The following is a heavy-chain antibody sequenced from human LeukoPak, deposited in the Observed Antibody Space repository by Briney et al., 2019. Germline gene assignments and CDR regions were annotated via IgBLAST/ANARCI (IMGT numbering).Heavy chain of an antibody. J-gene: IGHJ4*02. Sequence: SETLSLTCTVSGGSIISYYWNWIRQPPGKELEWIGYVYYSGSTSYNPSLKSRVTISIDTSKNQFSLKLSSVTAADTAVYYCARSDSIAARPYFDYWGQGTLVTVSS. CDR1: GGSIISYY. V-gene: IGHV4-59*01. CDR3: ARSDSIAARPYFDY. D-gene: IGHD6-6*01. CDR2: VYYSGST.